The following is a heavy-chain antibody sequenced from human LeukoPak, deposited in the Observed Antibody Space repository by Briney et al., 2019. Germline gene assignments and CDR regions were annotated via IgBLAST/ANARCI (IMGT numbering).Heavy chain of an antibody. J-gene: IGHJ5*02. Sequence: SLRLSCTVSGFTFGDYGMSWVRQAPGQGLEWVGFIRSKASGGTTEYAASVRGRFTISRDDSKSIAYLQMNSLKTEDTAVYYCTRGGSWKGWFDPWGQGTLVTVSS. D-gene: IGHD6-6*01. CDR2: IRSKASGGTT. CDR1: GFTFGDYG. V-gene: IGHV3-49*04. CDR3: TRGGSWKGWFDP.